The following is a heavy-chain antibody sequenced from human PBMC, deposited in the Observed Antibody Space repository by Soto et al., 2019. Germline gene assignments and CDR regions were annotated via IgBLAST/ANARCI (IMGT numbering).Heavy chain of an antibody. CDR3: ATFPPEGRTATSRGDDAFDI. CDR1: GGSFSGYY. CDR2: INHSGSP. J-gene: IGHJ3*02. V-gene: IGHV4-34*02. D-gene: IGHD3-10*01. Sequence: QLHLEQRGAGLLKPSETLSLTCDVYGGSFSGYYWSWIRQAPGKGLEWIVDINHSGSPNYNPSLQSRVSVSVDTSKTHFSLKLSSVTAADTAVYYCATFPPEGRTATSRGDDAFDIXGQ.